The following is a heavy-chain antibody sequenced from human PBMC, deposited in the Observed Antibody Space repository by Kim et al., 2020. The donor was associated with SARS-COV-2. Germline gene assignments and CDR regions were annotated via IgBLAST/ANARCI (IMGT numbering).Heavy chain of an antibody. CDR2: ISYDGSNK. CDR1: GFTFSSYA. J-gene: IGHJ4*02. Sequence: GGSLRLSCAASGFTFSSYAMHWVRQAPGKGLEWVAVISYDGSNKYYVDSVKGRFTISRDNSKNTLYLQMNSLRAEDTAVYYCARPWGLYYDYIWGSYRFGYFDYWGQGTLVTVSS. D-gene: IGHD3-16*02. V-gene: IGHV3-30*04. CDR3: ARPWGLYYDYIWGSYRFGYFDY.